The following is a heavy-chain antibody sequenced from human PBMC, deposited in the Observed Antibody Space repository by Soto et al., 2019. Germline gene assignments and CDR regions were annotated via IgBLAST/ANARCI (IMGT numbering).Heavy chain of an antibody. Sequence: EVQLLESGGGLVQPGGSLRLSCAASGFTFTNYAMHWVRQAPGKGLEWVSTISGTGEKTFYADAVKGRFTISRDNSKSTLFVQMNSLEAEDTAVYYCAKGGTAYCSSGTCYHPFDYWGQGTLVTVSS. CDR1: GFTFTNYA. CDR3: AKGGTAYCSSGTCYHPFDY. D-gene: IGHD2-15*01. CDR2: ISGTGEKT. V-gene: IGHV3-23*01. J-gene: IGHJ4*02.